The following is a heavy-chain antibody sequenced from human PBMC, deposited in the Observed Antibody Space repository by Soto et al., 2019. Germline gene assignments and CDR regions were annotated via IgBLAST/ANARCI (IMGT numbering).Heavy chain of an antibody. Sequence: GESLKISCKASGYTFTNYWISWVRQRPGKGPEWMGRIDPSDSYTNYSPSFEGHVTISADKSISTAYLQWSSLKASDTAMYFCARRIRSPPGPPHAMDVWGQGITFTVSS. V-gene: IGHV5-10-1*01. J-gene: IGHJ6*02. CDR3: ARRIRSPPGPPHAMDV. D-gene: IGHD4-17*01. CDR1: GYTFTNYW. CDR2: IDPSDSYT.